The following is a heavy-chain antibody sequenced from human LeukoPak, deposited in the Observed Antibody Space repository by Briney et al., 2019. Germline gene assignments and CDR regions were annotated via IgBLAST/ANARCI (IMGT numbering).Heavy chain of an antibody. CDR2: ISAYNGNT. V-gene: IGHV1-18*01. CDR3: ARDQDPGAFDI. J-gene: IGHJ3*02. Sequence: ASVKVSCNASSYTLTNYGISWVRQAPGQGLEWMGWISAYNGNTNYAQNLQGRVTMTTDTSTNTAYMELRSLRSDDTAVYYCARDQDPGAFDIWVQGTMVTVSS. CDR1: SYTLTNYG.